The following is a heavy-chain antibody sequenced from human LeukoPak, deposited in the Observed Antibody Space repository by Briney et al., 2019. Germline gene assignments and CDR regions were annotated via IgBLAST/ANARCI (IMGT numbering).Heavy chain of an antibody. J-gene: IGHJ4*02. D-gene: IGHD3-3*01. CDR2: INSDGSST. V-gene: IGHV3-74*01. CDR3: ASIPYYDFWSGWPNFDY. CDR1: GFTFSSYW. Sequence: GGSLRLSCAASGFTFSSYWMHWVRQAPGKGLVWVSRINSDGSSTSYADSVKGRFTISRDNAKNTLYLQMNSLRAEDTAVYYCASIPYYDFWSGWPNFDYWGQGTLVIVSS.